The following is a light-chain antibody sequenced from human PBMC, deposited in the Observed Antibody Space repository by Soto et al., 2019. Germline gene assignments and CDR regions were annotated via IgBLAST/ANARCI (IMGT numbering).Light chain of an antibody. J-gene: IGKJ1*01. CDR2: GAS. CDR1: QSVSSSY. Sequence: EIVLTQAPGTLSLSPGERATLFCRASQSVSSSYLAWYQQKPGQAPRLLIYGASSRATGIPDRFSGSGSGTAFTLTISRLEPEDFAVYYCQRYGSSPPWTFGQGTKVDIK. CDR3: QRYGSSPPWT. V-gene: IGKV3-20*01.